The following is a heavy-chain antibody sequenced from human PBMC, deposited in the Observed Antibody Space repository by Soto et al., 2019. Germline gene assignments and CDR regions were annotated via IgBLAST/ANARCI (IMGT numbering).Heavy chain of an antibody. D-gene: IGHD3-22*01. CDR3: TRERMKSKWLPFNWSDA. V-gene: IGHV3-9*01. CDR1: GFPFDDFA. CDR2: MNWTGDSK. J-gene: IGHJ5*02. Sequence: EVKLVESGGGLVQPGRSLKISCAASGFPFDDFAMHWVRLAPGKGLEWVSGMNWTGDSKAYAASVKGRFTISRGNAKNSRYLEMNSRGPEDTALYYWTRERMKSKWLPFNWSDAWGQGILVSASS.